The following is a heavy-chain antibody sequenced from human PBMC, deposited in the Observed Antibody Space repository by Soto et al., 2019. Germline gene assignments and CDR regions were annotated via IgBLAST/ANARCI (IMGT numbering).Heavy chain of an antibody. CDR3: ARGYCSGGSCLVVGHYYGMDV. D-gene: IGHD2-15*01. J-gene: IGHJ6*02. V-gene: IGHV5-51*01. CDR2: IYPGDSDT. Sequence: PGESLKISCKGSGYNFINNWIAWVRQTPETGLEWMGNIYPGDSDTRYSPSFQGQVTISADKSISTAYLQWSSLKASDTAMYYCARGYCSGGSCLVVGHYYGMDVWGQGTTVTAP. CDR1: GYNFINNW.